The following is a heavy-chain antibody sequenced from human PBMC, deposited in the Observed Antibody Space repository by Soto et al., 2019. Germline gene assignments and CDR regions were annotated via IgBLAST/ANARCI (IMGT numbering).Heavy chain of an antibody. CDR1: GFTFSSNW. CDR2: IKQDESQK. D-gene: IGHD3-10*01. Sequence: GGSLRLSCAASGFTFSSNWMSWVRQAPGKGLEWVANIKQDESQKYYVDSVKGRFTISRDNAKNSLYLQMNSLRAEDTAVYYCARDPGMVRGKAFDYWGQGTLVTVYS. J-gene: IGHJ4*02. CDR3: ARDPGMVRGKAFDY. V-gene: IGHV3-7*01.